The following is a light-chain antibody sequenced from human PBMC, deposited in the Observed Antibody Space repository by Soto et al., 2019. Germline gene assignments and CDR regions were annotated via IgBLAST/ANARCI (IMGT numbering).Light chain of an antibody. Sequence: QSALTQPASVSGSPGQSITISCTGTSGDVGAYDFVSWYQQHPGKAPRLMIYNVNNRPAGASNRFSGSKSGSTASLTISTLQAEDEADYYCASFTNAYSYVCGAGTKVTVL. CDR2: NVN. CDR3: ASFTNAYSYV. J-gene: IGLJ1*01. V-gene: IGLV2-14*01. CDR1: SGDVGAYDF.